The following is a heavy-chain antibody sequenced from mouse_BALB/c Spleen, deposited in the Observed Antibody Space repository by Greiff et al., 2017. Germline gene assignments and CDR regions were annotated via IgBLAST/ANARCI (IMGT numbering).Heavy chain of an antibody. CDR3: ARGFPWFAY. V-gene: IGHV5-17*02. CDR2: ISSGSSTI. Sequence: EVNVVESGGGLVQPGGSRKLSCAASGFTFSSFGMHWVRQAPEKGLEWVAYISSGSSTIYYADTVKGRFTISRDNPKNTLFLQMTSLRSEDTAMYYCARGFPWFAYWGQGTLVTVSA. J-gene: IGHJ3*01. CDR1: GFTFSSFG.